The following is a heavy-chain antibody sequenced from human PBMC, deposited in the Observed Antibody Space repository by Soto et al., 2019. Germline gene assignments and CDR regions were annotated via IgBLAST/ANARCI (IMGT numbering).Heavy chain of an antibody. V-gene: IGHV1-3*04. J-gene: IGHJ5*02. Sequence: ASVKVSCKASGGTFSSYAISWVRQAPGQGLEWMGWINTGDGNTKYSQKLQGRVTITRDTSASTAYMELRSLRSEDTAMYYCARDGGPPWYYGSGFHWFDPWGQGTLVTVSS. CDR2: INTGDGNT. CDR1: GGTFSSYA. D-gene: IGHD3-10*01. CDR3: ARDGGPPWYYGSGFHWFDP.